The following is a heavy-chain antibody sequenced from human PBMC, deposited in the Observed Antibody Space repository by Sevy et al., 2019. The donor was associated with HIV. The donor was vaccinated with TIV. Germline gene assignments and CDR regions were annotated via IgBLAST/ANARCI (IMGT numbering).Heavy chain of an antibody. V-gene: IGHV4-31*03. D-gene: IGHD3-3*01. CDR2: IYYSGST. CDR3: ERFLEWSVGGYFDY. J-gene: IGHJ4*02. CDR1: GGSISSGGYY. Sequence: SETLSLTCTVSGGSISSGGYYWSWIRQHPGKGLEWIGYIYYSGSTYYNPSLRSRVTISVDTSKNQFSLKLSSVTAANTAESYCERFLEWSVGGYFDYWGQGTLVTVSS.